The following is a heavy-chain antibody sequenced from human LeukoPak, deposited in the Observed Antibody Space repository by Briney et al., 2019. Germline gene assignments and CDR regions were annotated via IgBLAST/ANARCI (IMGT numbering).Heavy chain of an antibody. CDR1: GNTFTGYY. J-gene: IGHJ4*02. D-gene: IGHD3-9*01. CDR3: AAGILTGSPTRPFDY. CDR2: INPNSGGT. V-gene: IGHV1-2*02. Sequence: ASVKVSCKASGNTFTGYYMHWVRQAPGQGLEWMGWINPNSGGTNYAQKFQGRVTMTRDTSISTAYMELSRLRSDDTAVYYCAAGILTGSPTRPFDYWGQGTLVTVSS.